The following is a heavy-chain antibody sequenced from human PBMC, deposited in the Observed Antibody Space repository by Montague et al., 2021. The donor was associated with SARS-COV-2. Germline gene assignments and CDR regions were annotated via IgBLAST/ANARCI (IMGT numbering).Heavy chain of an antibody. J-gene: IGHJ3*01. Sequence: SETLSLTCTVSGGSITNNIDYWAWIRQPPGKGLEWIGSIYYTGNTYYNPSLKSRVTISVVTSKNHFNLKLTSVTAAETAVYYCARLKRYFDSSGSPSALDFWGQGTKVTVSS. CDR2: IYYTGNT. V-gene: IGHV4-39*02. D-gene: IGHD3-22*01. CDR1: GGSITNNIDY. CDR3: ARLKRYFDSSGSPSALDF.